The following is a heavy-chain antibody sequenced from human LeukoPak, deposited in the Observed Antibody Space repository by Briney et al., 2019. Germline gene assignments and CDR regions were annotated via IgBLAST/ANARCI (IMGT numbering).Heavy chain of an antibody. CDR3: ARASDGELIIDY. D-gene: IGHD3-10*01. J-gene: IGHJ4*02. CDR2: IYYSGST. V-gene: IGHV4-59*01. Sequence: SETLSLTCTVSGGSISSYYWGWIRQPPGKGLEWIGYIYYSGSTNYNPSLKSRVTISVDTSKNQFSLKLSSVTAADTAVYYCARASDGELIIDYWGQGTLVTVSS. CDR1: GGSISSYY.